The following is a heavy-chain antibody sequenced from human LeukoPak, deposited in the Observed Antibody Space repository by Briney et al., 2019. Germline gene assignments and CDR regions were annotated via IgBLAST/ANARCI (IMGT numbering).Heavy chain of an antibody. V-gene: IGHV4-34*01. D-gene: IGHD2-15*01. CDR1: GGSFSGYY. CDR3: ARLGSYYGMDV. J-gene: IGHJ6*02. CDR2: INHSGST. Sequence: SETLSLTCAVYGGSFSGYYWSWIRQPPGKGLEWIGEINHSGSTNYNPSLKSRVTISVDRSKNQFSLKLSSVTAADTAVYYCARLGSYYGMDVWGQGTTVTVSS.